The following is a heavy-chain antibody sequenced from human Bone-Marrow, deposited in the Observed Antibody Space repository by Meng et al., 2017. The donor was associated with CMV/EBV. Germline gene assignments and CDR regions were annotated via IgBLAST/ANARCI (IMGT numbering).Heavy chain of an antibody. Sequence: ASVKVSCKASGYSLRSYGLTWVRQAPGEGLEWLGWVSPYNGYTNYAQKFQGRVTMTTDTSTGTAYMELGSLRSDDTAVYYCARDGGRYCSSTSCGGHAFDIWGQGTMVTVSS. J-gene: IGHJ3*02. CDR3: ARDGGRYCSSTSCGGHAFDI. D-gene: IGHD2-2*01. CDR2: VSPYNGYT. V-gene: IGHV1-18*01. CDR1: GYSLRSYG.